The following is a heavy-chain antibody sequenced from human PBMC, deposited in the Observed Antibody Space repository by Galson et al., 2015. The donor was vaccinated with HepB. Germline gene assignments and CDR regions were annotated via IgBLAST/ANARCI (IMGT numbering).Heavy chain of an antibody. J-gene: IGHJ6*02. CDR2: IYPGDSDT. Sequence: QSGAEVKKPGESLKISCKGSGYSFTNYWIGWVRQMPGKGLEWMGIIYPGDSDTRYSPSFQGQVTISADKSISTAYLQWSSLKASDTAMYYCARLAGYCSSTSCYDYYYYGMDVWGQGTTVTVSS. V-gene: IGHV5-51*01. CDR1: GYSFTNYW. D-gene: IGHD2-2*01. CDR3: ARLAGYCSSTSCYDYYYYGMDV.